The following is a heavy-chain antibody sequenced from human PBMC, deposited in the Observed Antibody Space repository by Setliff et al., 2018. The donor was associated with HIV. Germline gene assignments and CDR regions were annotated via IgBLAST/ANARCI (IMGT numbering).Heavy chain of an antibody. D-gene: IGHD6-13*01. V-gene: IGHV4-4*02. CDR2: IYHSGST. J-gene: IGHJ1*01. CDR3: TREWTGYSST. CDR1: GGSISSSNW. Sequence: SETLSLTCAVSGGSISSSNWWSWVRQPPGKGLEWIGEIYHSGSTNYNPSLKSRVTISVDTSKNQFSLKLSSVTAADTAVYYCTREWTGYSSTWGQGTLVTSPQ.